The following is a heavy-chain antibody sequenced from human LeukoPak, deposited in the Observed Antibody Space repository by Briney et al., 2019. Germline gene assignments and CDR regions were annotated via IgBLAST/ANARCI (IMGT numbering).Heavy chain of an antibody. CDR2: INPSISSR. Sequence: GASVKVSYKASGCTVTHYYMQWVRQAPRRGLEWMGMINPSISSRTYAQKFQGRVTVTSDTSTSTVYMEVSSLRSEDTAIYYCARSGMWFSTNDWGQGTLVTVSS. D-gene: IGHD2-21*01. CDR1: GCTVTHYY. CDR3: ARSGMWFSTND. V-gene: IGHV1-46*01. J-gene: IGHJ4*02.